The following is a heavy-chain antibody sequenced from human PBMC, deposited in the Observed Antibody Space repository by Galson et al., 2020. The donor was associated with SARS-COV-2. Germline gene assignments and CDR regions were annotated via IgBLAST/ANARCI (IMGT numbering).Heavy chain of an antibody. CDR3: VRDYDDEGEPLSGALDV. D-gene: IGHD1-26*01. V-gene: IGHV3-30-3*01. Sequence: SMNISCAASGITISNFAMHWLRQAPGRGLEWVAVVSHDGNTKYYASPVKARFTISRDNSQNTLYHQMKSLRPEDTAVYYCVRDYDDEGEPLSGALDVWGQGTMVTVSS. CDR2: VSHDGNTK. CDR1: GITISNFA. J-gene: IGHJ3*01.